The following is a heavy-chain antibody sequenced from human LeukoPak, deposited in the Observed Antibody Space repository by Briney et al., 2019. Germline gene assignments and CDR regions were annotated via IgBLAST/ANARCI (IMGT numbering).Heavy chain of an antibody. Sequence: SETLSLTCTVSGGSISSSSYYWGWIRQPPGKGLEWIGSIYYSGSTYYNPSLKSRVTISVDTSKNQFSLKLSSVTAADTAVYYCALSSGSSSWVLGSLGLLGYWGQGTLVTVSS. CDR1: GGSISSSSYY. V-gene: IGHV4-39*07. D-gene: IGHD6-13*01. CDR2: IYYSGST. J-gene: IGHJ4*02. CDR3: ALSSGSSSWVLGSLGLLGY.